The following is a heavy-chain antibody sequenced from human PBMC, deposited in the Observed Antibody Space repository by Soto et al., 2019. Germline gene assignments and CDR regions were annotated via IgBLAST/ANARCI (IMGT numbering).Heavy chain of an antibody. CDR1: GYTFTGYY. CDR3: AREGSSSSKYFQH. D-gene: IGHD6-6*01. CDR2: INPNSGAT. Sequence: ASVKVSCKASGYTFTGYYMHWVRQAPGQGLEWMGWINPNSGATNYAQKFQGRVTMTRDTSISTAYMELYTLTSDDTAMYYCAREGSSSSKYFQHWGQGTLVTVSS. V-gene: IGHV1-2*02. J-gene: IGHJ1*01.